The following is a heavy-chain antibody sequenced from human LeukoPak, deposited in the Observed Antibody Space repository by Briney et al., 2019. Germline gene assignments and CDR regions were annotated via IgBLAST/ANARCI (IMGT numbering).Heavy chain of an antibody. J-gene: IGHJ4*02. Sequence: GGSLRLSCAASGFTFSSYGMHWVRQAPGKGLEWVAVIWYDGSNKYYADSVKGRFTISRDNSKNTLYLQMNSLRAEDTAVYYYARDPTEYYDILTGPPDYWGQGTLVTVSS. CDR2: IWYDGSNK. CDR3: ARDPTEYYDILTGPPDY. CDR1: GFTFSSYG. V-gene: IGHV3-33*01. D-gene: IGHD3-9*01.